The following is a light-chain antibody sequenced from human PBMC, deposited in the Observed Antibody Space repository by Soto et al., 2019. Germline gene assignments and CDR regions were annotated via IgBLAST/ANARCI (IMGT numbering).Light chain of an antibody. CDR3: QQYNSWPPLT. J-gene: IGKJ4*01. CDR2: GAS. Sequence: EIVMTQSPATLSVSPGERATLSCRASQSVSSTLAWYQQKPGQAPRLLIYGASTRATASIPARFSGSGSGTDFTLTSSSLQSEDVAVYYCQQYNSWPPLTGGGGTKVEIK. CDR1: QSVSST. V-gene: IGKV3-15*01.